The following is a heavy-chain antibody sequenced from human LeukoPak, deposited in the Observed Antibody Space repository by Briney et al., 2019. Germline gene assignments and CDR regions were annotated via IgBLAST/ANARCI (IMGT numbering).Heavy chain of an antibody. CDR1: GDSISSGDYY. CDR3: ARRGITMIRGVNYHYMDV. V-gene: IGHV4-61*02. CDR2: ISSSGST. D-gene: IGHD3-10*01. Sequence: PSETLSLTCTVSGDSISSGDYYWSWIRQPAGKGLEWIGRISSSGSTNYNPSLKSRVTISVDTSKNQFSLKLSSVTAADTAVYYCARRGITMIRGVNYHYMDVWGKGTTVTISS. J-gene: IGHJ6*03.